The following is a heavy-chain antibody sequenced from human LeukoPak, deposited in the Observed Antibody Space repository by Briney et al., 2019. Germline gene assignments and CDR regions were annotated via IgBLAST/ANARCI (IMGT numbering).Heavy chain of an antibody. CDR3: ARDLNYYDSSGYYYHDAFDI. D-gene: IGHD3-22*01. J-gene: IGHJ3*02. CDR1: GFTFSSYW. V-gene: IGHV3-7*01. CDR2: IKQEGSEK. Sequence: GGSLRPSCAAPGFTFSSYWMSWVRQLPGKGLEWVANIKQEGSEKYYVDSVKGRFTISRDNAKNSLYLQMNSLRAEDTAVYYCARDLNYYDSSGYYYHDAFDIWGQGTMVTVSS.